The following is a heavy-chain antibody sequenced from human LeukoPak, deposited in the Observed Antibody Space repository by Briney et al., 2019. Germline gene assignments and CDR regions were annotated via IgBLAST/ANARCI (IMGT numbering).Heavy chain of an antibody. D-gene: IGHD4-17*01. CDR3: ARVGAGGYGDNRAFDI. V-gene: IGHV3-30-3*01. CDR1: GFTFTNYW. J-gene: IGHJ3*02. Sequence: GGSLRLSCAASGFTFTNYWMHWVRQAPGKGLEWVAVISYDGSNKYYADSVKGRFTISRDNSKNTLYLQMNSLRAEDTAVYYCARVGAGGYGDNRAFDIWGQGTMVTVSS. CDR2: ISYDGSNK.